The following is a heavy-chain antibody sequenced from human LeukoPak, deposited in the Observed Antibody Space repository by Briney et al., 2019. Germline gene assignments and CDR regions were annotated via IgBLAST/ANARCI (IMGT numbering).Heavy chain of an antibody. CDR2: IYYSGST. V-gene: IGHV4-39*01. CDR1: AVSISSSSYS. J-gene: IGHJ1*01. CDR3: ARQYCTSTNCDRGFFQH. D-gene: IGHD2-2*01. Sequence: SETLSLTCTVSAVSISSSSYSWGWIRQPPGKGLEWIGTIYYSGSTYYNPSLKSRVTISVDTSRNQFSLKLTSVTAADTAVYYCARQYCTSTNCDRGFFQHWGQGTLVAVST.